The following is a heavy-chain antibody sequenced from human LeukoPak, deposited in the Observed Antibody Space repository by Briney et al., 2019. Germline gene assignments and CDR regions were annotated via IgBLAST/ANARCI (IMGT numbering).Heavy chain of an antibody. CDR1: GFMFSRYT. V-gene: IGHV3-21*01. D-gene: IGHD2-2*01. Sequence: GGSLRLSCAASGFMFSRYTMNWVRQAPGKGLDWVSSISTSTSSSNIYYADSVKGRFTISRDDAKNSVYLQMNALRPEDTAKYYCAREIDCSSASCYDPEGPYAFDVWGQGTMVFVSS. J-gene: IGHJ3*01. CDR3: AREIDCSSASCYDPEGPYAFDV. CDR2: ISTSTSSSNI.